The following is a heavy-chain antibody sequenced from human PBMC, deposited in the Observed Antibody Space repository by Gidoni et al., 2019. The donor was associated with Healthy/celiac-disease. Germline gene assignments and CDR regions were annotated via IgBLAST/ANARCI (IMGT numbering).Heavy chain of an antibody. J-gene: IGHJ4*02. CDR3: ARGGTGSSGYYYRYYFDY. CDR1: GGSFSGYY. V-gene: IGHV4-34*01. Sequence: QVQLQQWGAGLLKPSETLSLTCAVYGGSFSGYYWSWIRRPPGKGLEWIGEINHSGSTNYNPSLKSRVTISVDTSKNQFSLKLSSVTAADTAVYYCARGGTGSSGYYYRYYFDYWGQGTLVTVSS. D-gene: IGHD3-22*01. CDR2: INHSGST.